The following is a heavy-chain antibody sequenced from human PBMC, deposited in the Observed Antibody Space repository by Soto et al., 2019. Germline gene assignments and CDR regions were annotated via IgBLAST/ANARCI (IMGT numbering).Heavy chain of an antibody. CDR2: ISAYNGNT. CDR3: ARVSYSSYPRYYYYGMDV. CDR1: GYTFTSYY. V-gene: IGHV1-18*04. J-gene: IGHJ6*02. Sequence: ASVKVSCKASGYTFTSYYMHWVRQAPGQGLEWMGWISAYNGNTNYAQKLQGRVTMTTDTSTSTAYMELRSLRSDDTAVYYCARVSYSSYPRYYYYGMDVWGQGTTVTVSS. D-gene: IGHD6-6*01.